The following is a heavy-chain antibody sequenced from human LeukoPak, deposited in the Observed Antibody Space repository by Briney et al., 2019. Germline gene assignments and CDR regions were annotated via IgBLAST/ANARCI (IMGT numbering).Heavy chain of an antibody. CDR2: ISSSSSYI. J-gene: IGHJ6*04. Sequence: PGGSLRLSCAASGFTFSSYNINWVRQAPGKGLEWVSSISSSSSYICYADSVKGRFTISRDNAKNSLYLQMNSLRAEDTAVYYCAELGITMIGGVWGKGTTVTISS. CDR3: AELGITMIGGV. V-gene: IGHV3-21*01. CDR1: GFTFSSYN. D-gene: IGHD3-10*02.